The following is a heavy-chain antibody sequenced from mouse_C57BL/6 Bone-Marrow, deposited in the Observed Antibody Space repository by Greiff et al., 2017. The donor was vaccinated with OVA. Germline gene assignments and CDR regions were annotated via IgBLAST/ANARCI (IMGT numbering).Heavy chain of an antibody. CDR2: INPGSGGT. Sequence: QVQLKESGAELVRPGTSVKVSCKASGYAFTNYLIEWVKQRPGQGLEWIGVINPGSGGTNYNEKFKGKATLTADKSSSTAYMQLSSLTSEDSAVYFCAREGKEGAMDYWGQGTSVTVSS. V-gene: IGHV1-54*01. J-gene: IGHJ4*01. D-gene: IGHD1-3*01. CDR3: AREGKEGAMDY. CDR1: GYAFTNYL.